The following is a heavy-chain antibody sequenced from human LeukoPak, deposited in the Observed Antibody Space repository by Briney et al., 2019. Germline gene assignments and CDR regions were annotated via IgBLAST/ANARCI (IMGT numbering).Heavy chain of an antibody. Sequence: SETLSLTCAVYGGSFSGYYWSWIRQPPGKGLEWLGEINHSGSTNYNPSLKSRVTISVDTSKNQFSLKLSSVTAADTAVYYCATRKFYDFWSGYSSPDDYWGQGTLVTVSS. V-gene: IGHV4-34*01. CDR2: INHSGST. CDR3: ATRKFYDFWSGYSSPDDY. J-gene: IGHJ4*02. D-gene: IGHD3-3*01. CDR1: GGSFSGYY.